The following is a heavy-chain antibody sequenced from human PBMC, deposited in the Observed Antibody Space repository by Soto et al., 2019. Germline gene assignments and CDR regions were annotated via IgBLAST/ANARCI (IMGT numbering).Heavy chain of an antibody. J-gene: IGHJ3*02. Sequence: QVQLQESGPGLVKPSQTLSLTCTVSGGSISSGGYYWSWIRQHPGKGLEWIGYIYYSGSTYYNPSHERRVTISVDTSKNQFSLKLSSVTAADTAVYYCARWGGEMAPHAFDIWGQGTMVTVSS. CDR2: IYYSGST. CDR3: ARWGGEMAPHAFDI. D-gene: IGHD3-10*01. V-gene: IGHV4-31*03. CDR1: GGSISSGGYY.